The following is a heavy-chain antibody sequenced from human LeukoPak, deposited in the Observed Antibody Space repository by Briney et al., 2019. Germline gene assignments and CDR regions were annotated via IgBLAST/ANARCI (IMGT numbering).Heavy chain of an antibody. CDR3: ARVIWFGESNQRYYFDY. CDR1: EGTFSSYA. J-gene: IGHJ4*02. D-gene: IGHD3-10*01. Sequence: SVKVSCKASEGTFSSYAISWVRQAPGQGLEWMGGIIPIFGTANYAQKFQGRVTITTDESTSTAYMELSSLRSEDTAVYYCARVIWFGESNQRYYFDYWGQGTLVTVSS. V-gene: IGHV1-69*05. CDR2: IIPIFGTA.